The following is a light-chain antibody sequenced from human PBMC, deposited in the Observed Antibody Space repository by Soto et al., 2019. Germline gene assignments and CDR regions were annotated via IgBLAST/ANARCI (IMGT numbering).Light chain of an antibody. CDR2: EVS. CDR1: SSDVGSYNL. J-gene: IGLJ1*01. CDR3: CSYAGSSTSYV. Sequence: QSALTQPASVSGSPGQSITISCTGTSSDVGSYNLVSWYQQHPGKAPKLMIYEVSKRPSGVSNRFSGSKSGNTASLTISGLQAEDEADYDCCSYAGSSTSYVFGPGTKLTVL. V-gene: IGLV2-23*02.